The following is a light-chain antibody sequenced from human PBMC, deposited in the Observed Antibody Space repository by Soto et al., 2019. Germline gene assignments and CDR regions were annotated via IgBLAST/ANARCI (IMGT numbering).Light chain of an antibody. J-gene: IGKJ2*01. CDR3: QQYTNWPYT. Sequence: EIVMTQSPATLSVSPGERASLSCRASQSVGRNLAWYQQTAGQAPRLLIYGASTRATGIPARFSGSGSGTEFTLTISSLQSEDFAVYSCQQYTNWPYTFGQGTSWRSN. CDR2: GAS. CDR1: QSVGRN. V-gene: IGKV3-15*01.